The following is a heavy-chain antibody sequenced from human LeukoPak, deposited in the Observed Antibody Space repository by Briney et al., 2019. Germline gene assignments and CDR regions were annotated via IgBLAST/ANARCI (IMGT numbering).Heavy chain of an antibody. D-gene: IGHD3-9*01. CDR1: GFTFSSYA. CDR3: ARDQSTSEYFDWLSPDY. J-gene: IGHJ4*02. Sequence: GGSLRLSCAASGFTFSSYAMHWVRQAPGKGLEWVAVISYDGSNKYYADSVKGRFTISRDNSKNTLYLQMNSLRAEDTAVYYCARDQSTSEYFDWLSPDYWGKGTLVTVSS. CDR2: ISYDGSNK. V-gene: IGHV3-30-3*01.